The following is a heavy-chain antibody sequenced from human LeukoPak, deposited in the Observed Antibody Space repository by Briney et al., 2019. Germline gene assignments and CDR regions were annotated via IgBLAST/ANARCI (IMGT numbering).Heavy chain of an antibody. D-gene: IGHD6-6*01. CDR1: AGSINNYY. CDR3: ARVAARYVGMDV. CDR2: IYYSGST. J-gene: IGHJ6*02. Sequence: SGTLSLTCTVSAGSINNYYWSWIRQPPGKGLECIGYIYYSGSTNYNPSLKSRVTISVDTSKKQVSLNLSSVTAADTAVYYCARVAARYVGMDVWGQGTTVTVSS. V-gene: IGHV4-59*01.